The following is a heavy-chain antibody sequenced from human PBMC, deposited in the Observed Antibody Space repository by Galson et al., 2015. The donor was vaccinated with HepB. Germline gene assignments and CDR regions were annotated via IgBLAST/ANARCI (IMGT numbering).Heavy chain of an antibody. CDR2: IRYDGSNK. J-gene: IGHJ4*02. D-gene: IGHD2-2*02. V-gene: IGHV3-30*02. Sequence: SLRLSCAASGFTFSSYGMHWVRQAPGKGLEWVAFIRYDGSNKYYADSVKGRFTISRDNSKNTLYLQMNSLRAEDTAVYYCAKDWRYCSSTSCYSYWGQGSLVTVSS. CDR1: GFTFSSYG. CDR3: AKDWRYCSSTSCYSY.